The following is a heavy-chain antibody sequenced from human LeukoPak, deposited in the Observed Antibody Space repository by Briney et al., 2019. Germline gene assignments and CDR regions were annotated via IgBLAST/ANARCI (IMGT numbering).Heavy chain of an antibody. CDR3: ARWYYYDSSGSPDY. CDR2: IWYDGSNK. V-gene: IGHV3-33*01. Sequence: GRSLRLSCAASGFTFSDYGMHWVRQAPGKGLEWVAVIWYDGSNKYYADSVKGRFTISRDNSKNTLYLQMNSLRAEDTAVYYCARWYYYDSSGSPDYWGQGTLVTVSP. J-gene: IGHJ4*02. CDR1: GFTFSDYG. D-gene: IGHD3-22*01.